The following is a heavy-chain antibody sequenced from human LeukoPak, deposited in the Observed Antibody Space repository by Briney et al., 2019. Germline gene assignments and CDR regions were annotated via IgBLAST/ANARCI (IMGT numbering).Heavy chain of an antibody. J-gene: IGHJ4*02. CDR2: IRSSGTTT. V-gene: IGHV3-48*01. CDR1: XFTFXTYS. Sequence: XFTFXTYSMNWVRQAPGKGLEWISYIRSSGTTTXYADSVKGRFTISRDNAKNSLSLQMNSLRAEDTAVYYXXXXXXXPXXXXDNYWGXGXLVTVSS. CDR3: XXXXXXPXXXXDNY. D-gene: IGHD3-9*01.